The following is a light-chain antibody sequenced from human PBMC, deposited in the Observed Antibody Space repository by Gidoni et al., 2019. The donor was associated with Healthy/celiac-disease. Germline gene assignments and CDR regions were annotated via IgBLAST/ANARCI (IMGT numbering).Light chain of an antibody. CDR3: QQSDSTLYT. V-gene: IGKV1-39*01. J-gene: IGKJ2*01. CDR1: ASISSY. CDR2: AAS. Sequence: IQMTQSPSSLPAPVGDRVTITCRASASISSYLNWYQQKPGKAPRLLIYAASSMPSGVPSRFSGSGSGTDFTLTISSLQPEDFATYYCQQSDSTLYTFGQGTRLEIK.